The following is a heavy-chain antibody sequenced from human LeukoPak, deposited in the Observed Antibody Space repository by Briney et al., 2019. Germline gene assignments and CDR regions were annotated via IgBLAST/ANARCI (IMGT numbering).Heavy chain of an antibody. CDR3: AKRGVVIRVVLVGFHKEAYYFDS. J-gene: IGHJ4*02. D-gene: IGHD3-10*01. Sequence: GGSLRLSCAVSGITLSNYGMSWVRQAPGKGLEWVAGISGSGGGTNYADSVKGRFSISRDNPKNTLYLQMNSLRAEDTAVYFCAKRGVVIRVVLVGFHKEAYYFDSWGQGALVTVSS. V-gene: IGHV3-23*01. CDR2: ISGSGGGT. CDR1: GITLSNYG.